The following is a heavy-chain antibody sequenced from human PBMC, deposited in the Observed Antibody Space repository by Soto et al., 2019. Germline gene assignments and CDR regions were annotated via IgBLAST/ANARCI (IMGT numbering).Heavy chain of an antibody. CDR3: AKGLAVAGTSN. J-gene: IGHJ1*01. Sequence: AGGSLRLSCAASGFTFSSYAMSWVRQAPGKGLEWVSAISGSGGSTYYADSVKGRFTISRDNSKNTLYLQMNSLRAEDTAVHYCAKGLAVAGTSNWGKGTRVTVAS. V-gene: IGHV3-23*01. CDR1: GFTFSSYA. CDR2: ISGSGGST. D-gene: IGHD6-19*01.